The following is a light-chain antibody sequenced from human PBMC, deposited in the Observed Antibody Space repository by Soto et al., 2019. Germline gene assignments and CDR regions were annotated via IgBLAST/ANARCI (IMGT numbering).Light chain of an antibody. J-gene: IGLJ3*02. CDR1: SGSVSTLYY. V-gene: IGLV8-61*01. CDR3: MLYMGGGFNWV. Sequence: QTVVTQEPSFSVSPGGTVTLTCGLSSGSVSTLYYPTWFQQIPGQAPRALIYRTSTRSSGVPDRFSGSILGTKAALTITGAQADDESDYYCMLYMGGGFNWVFGGGTQLTVL. CDR2: RTS.